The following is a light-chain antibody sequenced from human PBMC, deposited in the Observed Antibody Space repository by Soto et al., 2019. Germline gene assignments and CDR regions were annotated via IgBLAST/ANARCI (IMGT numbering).Light chain of an antibody. CDR1: SSNIETNF. Sequence: QSVLTQPPSVSAAPGQQVTISCSGSSSNIETNFVSWYQHLPGTAPNLLIYENNTRPSGIPDRFSGSKSGTSATLGITGLQTGDEADYYCGTWDSSLSVWVFGGGTQLTVL. CDR2: ENN. J-gene: IGLJ3*02. CDR3: GTWDSSLSVWV. V-gene: IGLV1-51*02.